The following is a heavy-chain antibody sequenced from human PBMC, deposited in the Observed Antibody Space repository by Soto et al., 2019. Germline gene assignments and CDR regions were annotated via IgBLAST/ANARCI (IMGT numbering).Heavy chain of an antibody. CDR2: ITPLFGIP. Sequence: QVQLVQSGAEVKKPGSSVKVSCKASGGASRSLSITWVRQAPGQGLEWMGGITPLFGIPNYPQKFQGSLTITADKATGTAYLELSSLRSEDTAVYYCARDTHSAGGWFDTWGRGTLVTVSS. J-gene: IGHJ5*02. CDR3: ARDTHSAGGWFDT. V-gene: IGHV1-69*17. CDR1: GGASRSLS. D-gene: IGHD2-15*01.